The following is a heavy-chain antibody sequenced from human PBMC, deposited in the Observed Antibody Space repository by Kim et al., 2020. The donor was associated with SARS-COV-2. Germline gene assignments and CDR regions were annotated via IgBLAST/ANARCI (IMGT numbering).Heavy chain of an antibody. V-gene: IGHV4-31*02. Sequence: PKSRVTISVDTSKNQFSLKLSSVTAADTAVYYCARTRITMIVVVTHFDYWGQGTLVTVSS. CDR3: ARTRITMIVVVTHFDY. J-gene: IGHJ4*02. D-gene: IGHD3-22*01.